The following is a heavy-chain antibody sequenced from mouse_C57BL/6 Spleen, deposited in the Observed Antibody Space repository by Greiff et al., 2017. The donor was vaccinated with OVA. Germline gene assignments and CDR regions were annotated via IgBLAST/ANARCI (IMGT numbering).Heavy chain of an antibody. CDR1: GYAFSSSW. V-gene: IGHV1-82*01. CDR2: IYPGDGDT. J-gene: IGHJ1*03. Sequence: QVQLKESGPELVKPGASVKISCKASGYAFSSSWMNWVKQRPGKGLEWIGRIYPGDGDTNYNGKFKGKATLNADKSSSTAYMQLSSLTSEDSAVYFCARHGRDFDVWGTGTTVTVSS. D-gene: IGHD1-1*01. CDR3: ARHGRDFDV.